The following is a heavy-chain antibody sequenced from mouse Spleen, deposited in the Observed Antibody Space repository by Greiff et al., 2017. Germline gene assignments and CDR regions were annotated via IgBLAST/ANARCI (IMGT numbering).Heavy chain of an antibody. V-gene: IGHV1-81*01. D-gene: IGHD2-1*01. CDR2: IYPRSGNT. CDR1: GYTFTSYG. CDR3: ARPLYHALGYYYAMDY. J-gene: IGHJ4*01. Sequence: VQLQQSGAELARPGASVKLSCKASGYTFTSYGISWVKQRPGQGLEWIGEIYPRSGNTYYNEKFKGKATLTADKSSSTAYMELRSLTSEDSAVYFCARPLYHALGYYYAMDYWGQGTSVTVSS.